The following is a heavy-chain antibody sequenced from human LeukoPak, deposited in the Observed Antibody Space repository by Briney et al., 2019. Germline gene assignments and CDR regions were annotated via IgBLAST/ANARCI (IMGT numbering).Heavy chain of an antibody. CDR3: ARGRYYDFWSGYYSEGY. V-gene: IGHV1-8*03. Sequence: ASVKVSCKASGYTFTSYDINWVRQTTGQGLEWMGWMNSNSGNTGYAQKFQGRVTITRNTSISTAYMELSSLRSEDTAVYYCARGRYYDFWSGYYSEGYWGQGTPVTVSS. D-gene: IGHD3-3*01. CDR2: MNSNSGNT. CDR1: GYTFTSYD. J-gene: IGHJ4*02.